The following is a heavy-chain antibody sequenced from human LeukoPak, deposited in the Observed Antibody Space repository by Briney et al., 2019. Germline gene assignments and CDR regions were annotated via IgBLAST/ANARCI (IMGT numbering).Heavy chain of an antibody. V-gene: IGHV4-39*01. CDR1: GGSIGRSSYY. CDR3: ARHGSIATGAFTY. D-gene: IGHD6-13*01. CDR2: IYSGGT. Sequence: PSETPPLTCSVSGGSIGRSSYYWGWTRQPPGKGPEWIGSIYSGGTYYNPSLKSRVTISVDTSRNQFSLKLGSVTAADTAVYYCARHGSIATGAFTYWGQGTLVTVSS. J-gene: IGHJ4*02.